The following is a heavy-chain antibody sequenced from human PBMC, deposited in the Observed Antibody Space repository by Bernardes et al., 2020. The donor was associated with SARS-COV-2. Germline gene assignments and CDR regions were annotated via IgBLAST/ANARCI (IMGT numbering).Heavy chain of an antibody. D-gene: IGHD2-2*01. CDR2: IYSSGIT. Sequence: GGSLRLSCAASGFTVSSNYMNWVRQAPGKGLEWVSIIYSSGITYYADSVRGRFTISRDNSKNTLYLQMNSLRAEDTAVYYCARGNVVVPAAPYYFDYWGQGTLVTVSS. V-gene: IGHV3-66*01. J-gene: IGHJ4*02. CDR1: GFTVSSNY. CDR3: ARGNVVVPAAPYYFDY.